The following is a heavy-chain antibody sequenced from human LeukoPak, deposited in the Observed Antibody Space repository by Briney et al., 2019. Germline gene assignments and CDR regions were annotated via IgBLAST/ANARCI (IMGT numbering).Heavy chain of an antibody. Sequence: GSLRLSCAASGFTFSSYSMNWVRQAPGKGLEWIGSIYHSGSTYYNPSLKSRVTISVDTSKNQFSLKLSSVTAADTAVYYCARSESYAASWGQGTLVTVSS. CDR1: GFTFSSYS. CDR3: ARSESYAAS. V-gene: IGHV4-38-2*01. D-gene: IGHD3-10*01. J-gene: IGHJ4*02. CDR2: IYHSGST.